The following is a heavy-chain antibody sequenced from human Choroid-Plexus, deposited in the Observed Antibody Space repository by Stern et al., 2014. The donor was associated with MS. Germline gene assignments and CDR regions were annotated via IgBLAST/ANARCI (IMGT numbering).Heavy chain of an antibody. V-gene: IGHV1-69*18. CDR3: ARAYTYYSNSAGY. CDR2: IIPNFDTP. D-gene: IGHD3-10*01. J-gene: IGHJ4*02. Sequence: EQLVESGAEVKKPGSSVKVSCKASGGTFSSYEITWVRQAPGQGLEWMGRIIPNFDTPTYAQKFQDRGTISADESTRTAYMELSSLKSEDTAIYFCARAYTYYSNSAGYWGQGTLVTVSS. CDR1: GGTFSSYE.